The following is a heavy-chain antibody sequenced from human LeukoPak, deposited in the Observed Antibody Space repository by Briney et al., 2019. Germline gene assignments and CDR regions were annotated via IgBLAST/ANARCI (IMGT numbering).Heavy chain of an antibody. V-gene: IGHV4-38-2*02. CDR1: GYSINSGYY. J-gene: IGHJ4*02. D-gene: IGHD4-17*01. CDR3: ARGTTELDY. Sequence: PSETLSLTCTVSGYSINSGYYWGWIRQPPGKGLEWIGSIYHSGSTYYNPSLKSRVTISVDTSKNQFSLKLSSVTAADTAVYYCARGTTELDYWGQGTLVAVSS. CDR2: IYHSGST.